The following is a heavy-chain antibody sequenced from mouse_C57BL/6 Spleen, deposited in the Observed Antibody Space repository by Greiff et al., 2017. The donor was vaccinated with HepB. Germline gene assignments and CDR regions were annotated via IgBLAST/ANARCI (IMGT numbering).Heavy chain of an antibody. V-gene: IGHV1-50*01. Sequence: QVQLQQPGAELVKPGASVKLSCKASGYTFTSYWMQWVKQRPGQGLEWIGEIDPSDSYTNYNQKFKGKATLTVDTSSSTAYMQPSSLTSEDSAVYYCARRGRSAWFAYWGQGTLVTVSA. J-gene: IGHJ3*01. CDR3: ARRGRSAWFAY. CDR2: IDPSDSYT. CDR1: GYTFTSYW.